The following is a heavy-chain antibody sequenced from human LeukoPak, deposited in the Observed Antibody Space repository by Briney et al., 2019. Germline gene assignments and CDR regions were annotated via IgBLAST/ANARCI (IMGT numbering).Heavy chain of an antibody. CDR2: INRDGSER. CDR3: ARVGPGVLAAFDI. CDR1: GFTFSNYW. J-gene: IGHJ3*02. D-gene: IGHD1-14*01. V-gene: IGHV3-7*01. Sequence: PGGSLRLSCAASGFTFSNYWMTWVRQAPGKGLEWVANINRDGSERYYVDSVKGRFTISRDNAKNTLYLQMNSLRAEDTAVYYCARVGPGVLAAFDIWGQGTMVTVSS.